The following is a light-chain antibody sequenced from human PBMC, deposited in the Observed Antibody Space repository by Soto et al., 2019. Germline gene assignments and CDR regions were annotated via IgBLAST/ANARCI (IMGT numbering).Light chain of an antibody. CDR2: GAS. CDR1: QSVSVN. V-gene: IGKV3-15*01. Sequence: PGERATLSCRASQSVSVNFAWYQQKPGQAPRLLMFGASTRATGIPARFSGSGSGTDFTLTITGLQSEDFAVYYCQQRSNWPLTFGGGTKVDIK. CDR3: QQRSNWPLT. J-gene: IGKJ4*01.